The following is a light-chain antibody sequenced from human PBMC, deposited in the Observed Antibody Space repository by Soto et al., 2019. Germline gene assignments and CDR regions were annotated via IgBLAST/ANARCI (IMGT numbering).Light chain of an antibody. J-gene: IGLJ1*01. V-gene: IGLV2-23*02. Sequence: QSALTQPASVSWSPGQSITISCTGTSSNVGSYKLVSWYQQHPGKAPKLMIFEVNKRPSGVSNRFSGSKSGNTASLTISGLKFEDEAEYYCCSSGGSPTNVFGNGTKVTVL. CDR2: EVN. CDR1: SSNVGSYKL. CDR3: CSSGGSPTNV.